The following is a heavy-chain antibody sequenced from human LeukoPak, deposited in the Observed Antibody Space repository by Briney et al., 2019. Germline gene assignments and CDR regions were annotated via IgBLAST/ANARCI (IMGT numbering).Heavy chain of an antibody. J-gene: IGHJ4*02. V-gene: IGHV4-34*01. CDR2: INHSGST. CDR3: ARGPGMHYSYGYFDY. D-gene: IGHD5-18*01. CDR1: GGSFSGYY. Sequence: PSETLSLTCAVYGGSFSGYYWSWIRQPPGKGLEWIGEINHSGSTNYNPSLKSRVTISVDTSKNQFSLKLSSVTAADTAVYYCARGPGMHYSYGYFDYWGQGTLVTVSS.